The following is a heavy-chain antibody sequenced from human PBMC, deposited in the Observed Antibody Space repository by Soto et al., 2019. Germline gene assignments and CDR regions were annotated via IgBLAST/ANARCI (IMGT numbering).Heavy chain of an antibody. D-gene: IGHD3-3*01. CDR1: GYSFAGYL. V-gene: IGHV1-2*02. Sequence: QVQLVQSGAEMKKPGASVKVSCKASGYSFAGYLLHWVRQAPGQGLEWMGWINTDSGDTKYARKFQGRVTMTRDTSTSTGYMELSSLRSDDTAVYHCTRGTGFWSGYYRYYGMDVWGQGTTVTVSS. J-gene: IGHJ6*02. CDR3: TRGTGFWSGYYRYYGMDV. CDR2: INTDSGDT.